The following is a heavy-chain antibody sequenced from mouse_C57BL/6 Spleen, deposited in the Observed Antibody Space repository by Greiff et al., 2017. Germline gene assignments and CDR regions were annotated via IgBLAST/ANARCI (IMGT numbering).Heavy chain of an antibody. CDR2: INPSTGGT. CDR3: ARRLGRNYYAMDY. D-gene: IGHD4-1*01. Sequence: QVQLQQSGTELVKPGASVKLSCKASGYTFTSYWMHWVKQRPGQGLEWIGNINPSTGGTNYNEKFKSKATLTVDKSSSTAYMQLSSLTSEDSAVYYCARRLGRNYYAMDYWGQGTSVTVSS. J-gene: IGHJ4*01. CDR1: GYTFTSYW. V-gene: IGHV1-53*01.